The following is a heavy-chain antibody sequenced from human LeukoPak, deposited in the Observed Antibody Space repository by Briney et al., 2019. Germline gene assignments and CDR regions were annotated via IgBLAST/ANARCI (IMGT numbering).Heavy chain of an antibody. D-gene: IGHD3-3*01. CDR2: INHSGST. J-gene: IGHJ6*02. V-gene: IGHV4-34*01. CDR1: GGSFSGYY. CDR3: ARNGGETTYYDFWSGPQGYYGMDV. Sequence: SETLSLTCAVYGGSFSGYYWSWIRQPPGKGLEWIGEINHSGSTNYNPSLKSRVTISVDTSKPQFSLRLSSVTAADTAVYYCARNGGETTYYDFWSGPQGYYGMDVWGQGTTVTVSS.